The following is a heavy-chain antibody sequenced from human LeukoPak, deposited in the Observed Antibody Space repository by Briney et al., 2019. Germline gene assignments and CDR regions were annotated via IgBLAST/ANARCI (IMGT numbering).Heavy chain of an antibody. V-gene: IGHV3-23*01. CDR2: ISGSGGSI. J-gene: IGHJ4*02. D-gene: IGHD3-22*01. CDR3: AKDLYYYDSSGYYPFDY. CDR1: GFTFSSYA. Sequence: GGSLRLSCAASGFTFSSYAMSWVRQAPGKGLEWVSAISGSGGSIYYADSVKGRFTISRDNSKNTLYLQMNSLRAEDTVVYYCAKDLYYYDSSGYYPFDYWGQGTLVTVSS.